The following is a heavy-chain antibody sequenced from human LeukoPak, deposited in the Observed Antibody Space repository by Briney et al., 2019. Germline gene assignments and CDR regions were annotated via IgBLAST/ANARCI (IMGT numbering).Heavy chain of an antibody. J-gene: IGHJ4*02. CDR2: INWNGGST. D-gene: IGHD1-26*01. V-gene: IGHV3-20*04. Sequence: RSGGTLRLSCAASGFSFSSYGMSWVRQAPGKGLEWVSGINWNGGSTGYADSVKGRFTISRDNAKNSLYLQMNSLRAEDTALYYCARAKWELLTGPVDYWGQGTLVTVSS. CDR1: GFSFSSYG. CDR3: ARAKWELLTGPVDY.